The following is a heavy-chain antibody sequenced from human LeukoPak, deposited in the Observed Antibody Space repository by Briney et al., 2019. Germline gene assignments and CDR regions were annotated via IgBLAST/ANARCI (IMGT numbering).Heavy chain of an antibody. CDR2: ISSITI. CDR1: GFTFSSYS. D-gene: IGHD5-24*01. CDR3: ARARGGYSFDAFDI. J-gene: IGHJ3*02. Sequence: GGSLRLSCVASGFTFSSYSTNWVRQAPGKGLEWVSYISSITIYYADSVKGRFSISRDNAKNSLYLQMNSLRDEDTAVYYCARARGGYSFDAFDIWGQGTMVTVSS. V-gene: IGHV3-48*02.